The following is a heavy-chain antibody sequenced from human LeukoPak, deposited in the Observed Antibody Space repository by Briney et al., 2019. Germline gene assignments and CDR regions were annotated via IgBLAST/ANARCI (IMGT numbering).Heavy chain of an antibody. J-gene: IGHJ4*02. V-gene: IGHV3-23*01. CDR1: GFTFRDYA. CDR3: AKGSPGARRPFDY. Sequence: GGSLRLSCAASGFTFRDYAMTWVRQAPGKGLEWVASVSGSGGSTYYADSVKGRFTISKDNPNNMLYFQMNSLRAEDTAVYYCAKGSPGARRPFDYWGQGTLVSVSS. D-gene: IGHD3-10*01. CDR2: VSGSGGST.